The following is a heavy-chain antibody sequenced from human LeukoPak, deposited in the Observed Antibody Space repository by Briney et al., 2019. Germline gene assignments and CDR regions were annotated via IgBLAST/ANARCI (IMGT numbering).Heavy chain of an antibody. J-gene: IGHJ4*02. V-gene: IGHV3-7*01. D-gene: IGHD6-19*01. CDR2: IKEDGSEK. CDR1: GFTFSSYW. CDR3: ASFYSSGWVPD. Sequence: GGTLRLSCATSGFTFSSYWMSWVRQAPGKGLEWVADIKEDGSEKYYVDSVKGRFTISRDNAKNSLYLQMNSLRAEDTAVYYCASFYSSGWVPDWGQGTLVTVSS.